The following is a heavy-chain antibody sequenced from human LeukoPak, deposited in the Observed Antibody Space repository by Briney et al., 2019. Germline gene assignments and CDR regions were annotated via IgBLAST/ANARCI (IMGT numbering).Heavy chain of an antibody. Sequence: GASVKVSCKASGYTFTSYAMNWVRQAPGQGLEWMGWISTNTGNPTYAQGFTGRFVFSLDTSVSTAYLQISSLKAEDTAVYYCARHRITMVRGVTNRLNWFDPWGQGTLVTVSS. V-gene: IGHV7-4-1*02. J-gene: IGHJ5*02. D-gene: IGHD3-10*01. CDR2: ISTNTGNP. CDR1: GYTFTSYA. CDR3: ARHRITMVRGVTNRLNWFDP.